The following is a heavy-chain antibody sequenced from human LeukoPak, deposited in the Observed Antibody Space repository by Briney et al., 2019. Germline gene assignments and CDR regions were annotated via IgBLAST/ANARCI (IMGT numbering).Heavy chain of an antibody. Sequence: ASVKVSCKASGYTFTSYGISWVRQAPGQGLEWMGWISAYNGNTNYAQKLQGRVTMTTDTSTSTAYMELRSLGSDDTAVYYCARDPAYCGGDCRYGMDVWGQGTTVTVSS. V-gene: IGHV1-18*01. J-gene: IGHJ6*02. CDR3: ARDPAYCGGDCRYGMDV. CDR2: ISAYNGNT. CDR1: GYTFTSYG. D-gene: IGHD2-21*02.